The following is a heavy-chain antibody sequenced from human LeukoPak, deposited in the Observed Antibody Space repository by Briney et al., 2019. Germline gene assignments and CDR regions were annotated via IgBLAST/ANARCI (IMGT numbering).Heavy chain of an antibody. CDR2: ISGSGGST. V-gene: IGHV3-23*01. Sequence: GGSLRLSCAASGFTFSNAWMSWVRQAPGKGLEWVSAISGSGGSTYYADSVKGRFTISRDNSKNTLYLQMNSLRAEDTAVYYCARGTTSFYDSSGYYSHFDYWGQGTVVTVSS. CDR1: GFTFSNAW. J-gene: IGHJ4*02. D-gene: IGHD3-22*01. CDR3: ARGTTSFYDSSGYYSHFDY.